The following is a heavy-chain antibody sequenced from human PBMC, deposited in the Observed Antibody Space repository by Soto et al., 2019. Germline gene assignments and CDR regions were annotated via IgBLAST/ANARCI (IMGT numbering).Heavy chain of an antibody. CDR3: ARVSYSSSLVRGGFDP. CDR1: GFTFSDSY. D-gene: IGHD6-13*01. Sequence: QVQLVESGGGLVKPGGSLRLSCAASGFTFSDSYMSWIRQPPGKGLEWISYISDSRVYINYADSVKGRFTISRDNAKNSLYLQMNSLRADDTALYYCARVSYSSSLVRGGFDPWGQGTLVTVSS. V-gene: IGHV3-11*05. J-gene: IGHJ5*02. CDR2: ISDSRVYI.